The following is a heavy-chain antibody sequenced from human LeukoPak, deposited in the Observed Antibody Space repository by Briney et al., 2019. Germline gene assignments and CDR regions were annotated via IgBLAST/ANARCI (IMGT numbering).Heavy chain of an antibody. CDR2: FDPEDGET. CDR3: ATDWSPVFGGRMGATIRGAFDI. D-gene: IGHD1-26*01. CDR1: GYTLTELS. Sequence: ASVKVSCKVSGYTLTELSMHWVRQAPGKGLEWMGGFDPEDGETIYAQKFQGRVTMTEDTSTDTAYMELSSLRSEDTAVYYCATDWSPVFGGRMGATIRGAFDIWGQGTMVTVSS. J-gene: IGHJ3*02. V-gene: IGHV1-24*01.